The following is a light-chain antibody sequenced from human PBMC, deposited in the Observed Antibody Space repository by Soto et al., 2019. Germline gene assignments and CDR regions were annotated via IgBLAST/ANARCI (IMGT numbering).Light chain of an antibody. CDR2: DAS. CDR1: QSINAR. V-gene: IGKV1-5*01. CDR3: QQYNSYPWT. Sequence: DIQMTQSPFTLSASVGDRVTITCRASQSINARLAWHQQKPGKAPKVLIYDASNLGSGVPSRFSGSGSGREFTLTISSLQPDDFATYYCQQYNSYPWTLGQGTKVDIK. J-gene: IGKJ1*01.